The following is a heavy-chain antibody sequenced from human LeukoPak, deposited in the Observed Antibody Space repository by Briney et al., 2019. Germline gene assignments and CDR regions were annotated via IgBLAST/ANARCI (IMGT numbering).Heavy chain of an antibody. V-gene: IGHV4-39*01. Sequence: PSETLSLTCTVSGGSISSSSYYWGWIRRPPGNGLEWIGSIYYSGSTYYNPSLKSRVTISVDTSKNQFSLKLSSVTAADTAVYYCARNSGSYYWNFDYWGQGTLVTVSS. D-gene: IGHD1-26*01. CDR3: ARNSGSYYWNFDY. CDR1: GGSISSSSYY. J-gene: IGHJ4*02. CDR2: IYYSGST.